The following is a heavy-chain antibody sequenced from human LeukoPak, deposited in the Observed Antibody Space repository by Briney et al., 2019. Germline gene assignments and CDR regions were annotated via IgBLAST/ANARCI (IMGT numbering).Heavy chain of an antibody. CDR3: ARGGRSSGWAPPNKRGPFDY. CDR1: GGSISSSSYY. J-gene: IGHJ4*02. V-gene: IGHV4-39*07. Sequence: PSETLSLTCTVSGGSISSSSYYWSWIRQPPGKGLEWIGEINHSGSTNYNPSLKSRVTISVDTSKNQFSLKLSSVTAADTAVYHCARGGRSSGWAPPNKRGPFDYWGQGTLVTVSS. D-gene: IGHD6-19*01. CDR2: INHSGST.